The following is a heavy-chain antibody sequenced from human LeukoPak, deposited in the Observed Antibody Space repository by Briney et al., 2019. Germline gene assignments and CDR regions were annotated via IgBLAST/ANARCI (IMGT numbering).Heavy chain of an antibody. Sequence: SPSETLSLTCTVSGGSISSSSYYWGWIRQPPGKGLEWIGSIYYSGSTYYNPSLKSRVTISVDTSKNQFSLKLSSVTAADTAVYYCASNYGSGTTGYYYYYMDVWGKGTTVTVSS. V-gene: IGHV4-39*07. CDR1: GGSISSSSYY. CDR2: IYYSGST. D-gene: IGHD3-10*01. J-gene: IGHJ6*03. CDR3: ASNYGSGTTGYYYYYMDV.